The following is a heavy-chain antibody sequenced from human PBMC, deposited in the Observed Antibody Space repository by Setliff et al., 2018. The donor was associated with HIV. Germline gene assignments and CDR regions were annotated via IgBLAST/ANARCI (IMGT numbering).Heavy chain of an antibody. J-gene: IGHJ6*03. V-gene: IGHV4-59*11. D-gene: IGHD4-17*01. CDR3: ARGNDNGQRGGNYYFMDV. CDR1: GDFINNHY. Sequence: SQTLSLTCSLSGDFINNHYWSWIRQPPGKGLEWIGHIYYSGDTNYSPSLKSRVTISMDTSKNQFSLKLTSVTAADTAVYYCARGNDNGQRGGNYYFMDVWDKGTTVTVSS. CDR2: IYYSGDT.